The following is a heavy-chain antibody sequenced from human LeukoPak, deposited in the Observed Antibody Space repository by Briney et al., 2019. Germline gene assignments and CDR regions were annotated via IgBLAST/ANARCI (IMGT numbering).Heavy chain of an antibody. CDR1: GYTFTGYY. Sequence: AASVKVPCKASGYTFTGYYMHWVRQAPGQGLEWMGWINPNSGGTNYAQKFQGRVTMTRDTSISTAYMELSRLRSDDTAVYYCARDSLYYYDSSGYYSPHFDYWGQGTLVTVSS. D-gene: IGHD3-22*01. CDR3: ARDSLYYYDSSGYYSPHFDY. CDR2: INPNSGGT. J-gene: IGHJ4*02. V-gene: IGHV1-2*02.